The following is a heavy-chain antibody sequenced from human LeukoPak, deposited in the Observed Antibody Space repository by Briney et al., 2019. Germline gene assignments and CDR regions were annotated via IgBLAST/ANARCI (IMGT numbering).Heavy chain of an antibody. CDR1: GGSISSSTYY. CDR2: ITYSGSS. V-gene: IGHV4-39*01. Sequence: PSETLSLTCTVSGGSISSSTYYWAWIRQSPGKGLEWIGSITYSGSSYYNPSLESRVTISVDTSKNQFSLRLISVTAVDTAVYYCARQGVGATDCWGQGTLVTVSS. D-gene: IGHD1-26*01. CDR3: ARQGVGATDC. J-gene: IGHJ4*02.